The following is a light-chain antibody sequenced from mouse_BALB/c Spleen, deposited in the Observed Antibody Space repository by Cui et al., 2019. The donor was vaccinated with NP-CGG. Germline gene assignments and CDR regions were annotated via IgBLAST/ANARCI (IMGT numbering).Light chain of an antibody. V-gene: IGLV1*01. CDR3: ALWYSNHWV. J-gene: IGLJ1*01. Sequence: QAAVTQESALTTSPGETVTLTCRSNTGAVTTSHYANWVQETPDQLFTGLIGGTNDRAPGVPARFSGSLIGDKAALTITGAQTEDEAIYFCALWYSNHWVFGGGTKLTVL. CDR1: TGAVTTSHY. CDR2: GTN.